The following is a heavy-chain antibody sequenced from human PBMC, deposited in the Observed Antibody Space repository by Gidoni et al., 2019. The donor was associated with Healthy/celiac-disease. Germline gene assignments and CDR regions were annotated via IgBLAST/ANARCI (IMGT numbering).Heavy chain of an antibody. Sequence: QVQLVESGGGVVQPGRSLSLSCAASGFTFSSYAMHWVRQAPGKGLEWVAVISYDGSNKYYADSVKGRFTISRDNSKNTLYLQMNSLRAEDTAVYYCARAPLGTTGYYYGMDVWGQGTTVTVSS. CDR1: GFTFSSYA. V-gene: IGHV3-30-3*01. CDR3: ARAPLGTTGYYYGMDV. CDR2: ISYDGSNK. D-gene: IGHD1-7*01. J-gene: IGHJ6*02.